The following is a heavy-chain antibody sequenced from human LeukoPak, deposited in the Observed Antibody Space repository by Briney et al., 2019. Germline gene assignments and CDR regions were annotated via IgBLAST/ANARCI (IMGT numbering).Heavy chain of an antibody. D-gene: IGHD1-26*01. CDR3: ASYGSYYGPFDY. V-gene: IGHV3-33*01. J-gene: IGHJ4*02. CDR1: GFTFSSYG. CDR2: IWYDGSNK. Sequence: GGSLRLSCAASGFTFSSYGMHWVRQAPGKGLEWVAVIWYDGSNKYYADSVKGRFTISRDNSKNTLYLQMNGLRAEDTAVYYCASYGSYYGPFDYWGQGTLVTVSS.